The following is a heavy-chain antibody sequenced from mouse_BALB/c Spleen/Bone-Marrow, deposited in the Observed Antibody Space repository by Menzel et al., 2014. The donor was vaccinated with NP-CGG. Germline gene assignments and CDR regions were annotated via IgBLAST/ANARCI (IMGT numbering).Heavy chain of an antibody. D-gene: IGHD1-1*01. Sequence: QVQLQQPGAELVKPGASVKLSCKASGCTFTSYWMHWVKQRPGQGLEWIGEINPSNGRTNYNEKFKSKATLTVDKSSSTAYMQLSSLTSEDSAVYYCARRATTVVATDYWGQGTTLTVSS. J-gene: IGHJ2*01. V-gene: IGHV1S81*02. CDR1: GCTFTSYW. CDR3: ARRATTVVATDY. CDR2: INPSNGRT.